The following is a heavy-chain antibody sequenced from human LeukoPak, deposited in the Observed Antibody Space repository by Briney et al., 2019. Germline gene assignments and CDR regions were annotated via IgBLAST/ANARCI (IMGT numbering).Heavy chain of an antibody. V-gene: IGHV3-48*02. Sequence: GGSLRLSCVASGFTFSSYSMNWGRQAPGKGVEWVSYISSSSSTIYYADSVKGRFTISRDNAKSSLYLQMNSLRDEDTAVYYCARGRSITILRGVAISDGFDIWGQGTKVTVS. D-gene: IGHD3-10*01. CDR2: ISSSSSTI. CDR1: GFTFSSYS. CDR3: ARGRSITILRGVAISDGFDI. J-gene: IGHJ3*02.